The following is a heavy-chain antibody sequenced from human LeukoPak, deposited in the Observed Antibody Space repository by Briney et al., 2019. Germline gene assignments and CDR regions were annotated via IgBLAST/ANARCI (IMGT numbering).Heavy chain of an antibody. CDR3: ARRSVAGSLDY. Sequence: GGSLRLSCAASGFTFSTYWMSWVRQAPGRGLEWVANTKEDGGEKYYVDSVKGRFTISRDNAENSLYLQMNSLRAEDTAVYYCARRSVAGSLDYWGQGTLVTVSS. J-gene: IGHJ4*02. D-gene: IGHD6-19*01. CDR2: TKEDGGEK. V-gene: IGHV3-7*01. CDR1: GFTFSTYW.